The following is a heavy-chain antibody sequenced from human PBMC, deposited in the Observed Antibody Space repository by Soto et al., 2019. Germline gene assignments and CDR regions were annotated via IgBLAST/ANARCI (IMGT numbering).Heavy chain of an antibody. CDR1: GGSISSYY. V-gene: IGHV4-59*01. J-gene: IGHJ4*02. D-gene: IGHD3-3*01. Sequence: PSETLSLTCTVSGGSISSYYWSWIRQPPGKGLEWIGYIYYSGSTNYNPSLKSRVTISVDTSKNQFSLKLSSVTAADTAVYYCARESSIFGVVTSKRHFDYWGQGTLVTVSS. CDR2: IYYSGST. CDR3: ARESSIFGVVTSKRHFDY.